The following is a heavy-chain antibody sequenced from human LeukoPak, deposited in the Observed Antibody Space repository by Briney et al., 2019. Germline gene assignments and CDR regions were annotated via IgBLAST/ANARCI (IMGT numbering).Heavy chain of an antibody. CDR1: GGSISSYY. J-gene: IGHJ5*01. D-gene: IGHD1-1*01. CDR2: IQNSGNT. CDR3: AREGTTGRNLNWFDS. V-gene: IGHV4-59*01. Sequence: PSETLSLTCTVSGGSISSYYWSWVRQPPGKGLEWIGHIQNSGNTNYNPSPKSRVTLSVDTSKNQFSLKLSSVTAAGTAVYYCAREGTTGRNLNWFDSWGQGTLVTVSS.